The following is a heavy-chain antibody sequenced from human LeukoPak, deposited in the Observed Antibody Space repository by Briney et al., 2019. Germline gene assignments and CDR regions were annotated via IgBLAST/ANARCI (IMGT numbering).Heavy chain of an antibody. CDR2: ISNSGTDT. V-gene: IGHV3-11*03. Sequence: GGSLRLSCEGSGFSFRDYYMSWIRQTPGKGLEWVSYISNSGTDTNYADSVKGRFTISRDNAKNSLYLQMNSLRAEDTALYYCARHYYDSRYPTSGYYTDVWGKGTTVTVSS. J-gene: IGHJ6*03. D-gene: IGHD3-22*01. CDR3: ARHYYDSRYPTSGYYTDV. CDR1: GFSFRDYY.